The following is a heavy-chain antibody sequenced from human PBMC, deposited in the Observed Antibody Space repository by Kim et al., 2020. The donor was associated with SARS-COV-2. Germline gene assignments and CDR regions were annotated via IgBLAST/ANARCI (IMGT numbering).Heavy chain of an antibody. V-gene: IGHV1-18*01. CDR2: T. J-gene: IGHJ4*02. CDR3: ARSSSGYYSEY. Sequence: TNYAQTLQGRVTMTTDTSTSTAYMELRSLRSDDTAVYYCARSSSGYYSEYWGQGTPVTVSS. D-gene: IGHD3-3*01.